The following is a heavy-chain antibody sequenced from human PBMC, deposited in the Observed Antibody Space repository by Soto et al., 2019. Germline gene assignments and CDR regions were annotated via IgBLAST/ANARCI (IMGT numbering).Heavy chain of an antibody. V-gene: IGHV2-5*01. Sequence: QITLQESGPTLVKPTQTLTLTCTFSGFSFTTAGVAVGWIRQTPGGALEWFTLIYYNDDRRFSPSLKTRLTITADTSKNQVVLSLTNVDPGDTATYFCAHSDGGYEIIYFDFWGQGIPVTVSS. CDR3: AHSDGGYEIIYFDF. J-gene: IGHJ4*02. CDR1: GFSFTTAGVA. CDR2: IYYNDDR. D-gene: IGHD5-12*01.